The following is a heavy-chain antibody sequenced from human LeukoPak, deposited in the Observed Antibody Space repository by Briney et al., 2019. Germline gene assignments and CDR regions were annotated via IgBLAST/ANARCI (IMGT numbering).Heavy chain of an antibody. V-gene: IGHV3-23*01. CDR1: GFTFSSYA. Sequence: GGSLRLSCAASGFTFSSYAMTWVRQASGKGLEWVSTISGSGGSTYYADSVRGRFTISRDNSKNTLYLQMNSLRAEDAAVYYCAKGGDYVWGSSEGDWGQGTLVTVSS. CDR3: AKGGDYVWGSSEGD. J-gene: IGHJ4*02. CDR2: ISGSGGST. D-gene: IGHD3-16*01.